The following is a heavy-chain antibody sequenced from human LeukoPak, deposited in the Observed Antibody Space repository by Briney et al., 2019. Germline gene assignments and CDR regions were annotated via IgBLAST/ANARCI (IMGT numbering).Heavy chain of an antibody. CDR2: ISGSGDKT. J-gene: IGHJ4*02. Sequence: GGSLRVSCAASRFTFSDYGMSWVRQAPGQGLEWVSGISGSGDKTYYADSVKGRFTISRDNSKNTLYLQMKSLRFEDTALYYCARDSGWLVHYWGQGTLVTVSS. D-gene: IGHD6-19*01. V-gene: IGHV3-23*01. CDR3: ARDSGWLVHY. CDR1: RFTFSDYG.